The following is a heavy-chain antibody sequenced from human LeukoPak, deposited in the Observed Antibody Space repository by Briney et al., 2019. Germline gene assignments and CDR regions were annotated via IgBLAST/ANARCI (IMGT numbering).Heavy chain of an antibody. CDR1: GGTFSSYA. J-gene: IGHJ6*04. CDR3: ARALVDIVATTSSSWYTNGMGV. CDR2: IIPIFGRT. V-gene: IGHV1-69*06. Sequence: SVKVSCKASGGTFSSYAISWVRQAPGQGLEWMGGIIPIFGRTNYAQKFQGRVTITADKSTSTAYMELSSLRSEDTALYYCARALVDIVATTSSSWYTNGMGVWGKGTTVTVSS. D-gene: IGHD5-12*01.